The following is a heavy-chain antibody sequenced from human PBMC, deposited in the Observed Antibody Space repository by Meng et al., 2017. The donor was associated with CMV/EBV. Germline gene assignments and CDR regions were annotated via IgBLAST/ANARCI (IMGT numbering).Heavy chain of an antibody. CDR1: GYTFTGYY. CDR3: ARGNLRREQQLGY. J-gene: IGHJ4*02. CDR2: INPNSGGT. Sequence: ASVKVSCKASGYTFTGYYMHWVRQAPGQGLEWMGWINPNSGGTNYAQKFQGRVTMTRDTSISTAYMELSRLRSDDTAVYYCARGNLRREQQLGYWGQETLVTVSS. V-gene: IGHV1-2*02. D-gene: IGHD6-13*01.